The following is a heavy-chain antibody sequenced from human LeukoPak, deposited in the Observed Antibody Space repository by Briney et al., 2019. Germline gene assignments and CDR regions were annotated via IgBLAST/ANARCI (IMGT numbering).Heavy chain of an antibody. CDR2: ITGDSAYI. D-gene: IGHD2-2*01. CDR1: GFSFSTYA. J-gene: IGHJ4*02. CDR3: ARYGVSSSTSYIDF. V-gene: IGHV3-21*01. Sequence: VWALRLFCAASGFSFSTYAMNWVRQAPGGGLKWVSCITGDSAYIYYADSVKGRFTISRDNAKNSLYLQMNSLRAEDTAVYYCARYGVSSSTSYIDFWGQGPLVTVSS.